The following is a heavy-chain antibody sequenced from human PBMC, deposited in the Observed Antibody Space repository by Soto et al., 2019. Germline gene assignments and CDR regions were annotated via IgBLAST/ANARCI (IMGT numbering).Heavy chain of an antibody. J-gene: IGHJ4*02. V-gene: IGHV4-4*02. Sequence: SEAPFLTFAVSGGPLSSGKKGSWVRQPPGKGLEWIGEIYHSGSTNYNPSLKSRVTISVDKSKNQFSLKLSSVTAADTAVYYCARIAVAGTRFDYWGQGTLVTVSS. CDR1: GGPLSSGKK. CDR2: IYHSGST. CDR3: ARIAVAGTRFDY. D-gene: IGHD6-19*01.